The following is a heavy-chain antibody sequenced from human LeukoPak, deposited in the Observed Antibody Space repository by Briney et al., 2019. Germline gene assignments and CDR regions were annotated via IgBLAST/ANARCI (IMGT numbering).Heavy chain of an antibody. J-gene: IGHJ6*02. CDR3: ARVTRTVASGMDV. CDR1: GGSISSYY. CDR2: IYYSGST. V-gene: IGHV4-59*01. Sequence: PSETLSLTCTVSGGSISSYYWSWIRQPPGKGLEWIGYIYYSGSTNYNPSLKSRVTISVDTSKNQFSLKLSSVTAADTAVYYSARVTRTVASGMDVWGQGTTVTVSS. D-gene: IGHD4-23*01.